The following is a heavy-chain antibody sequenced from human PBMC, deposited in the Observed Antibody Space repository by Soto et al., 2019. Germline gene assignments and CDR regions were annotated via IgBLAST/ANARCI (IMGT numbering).Heavy chain of an antibody. J-gene: IGHJ4*02. CDR3: ARGGYYDSSGYYYADY. CDR2: IYYSGST. V-gene: IGHV4-59*01. D-gene: IGHD3-22*01. Sequence: SETLSLTCTVSGGSISSYYWSWIRQPPGKGLEWIGYIYYSGSTNYNPSLKSRVTISVDTSKNQFSLKLSSVTAADTAVYYCARGGYYDSSGYYYADYWGQGTLVTVS. CDR1: GGSISSYY.